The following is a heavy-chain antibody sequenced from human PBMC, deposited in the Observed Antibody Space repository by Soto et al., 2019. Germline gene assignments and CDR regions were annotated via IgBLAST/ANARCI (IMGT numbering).Heavy chain of an antibody. CDR3: ARSPAAIRYYYYGMDV. D-gene: IGHD2-2*01. CDR2: ISAYNGNT. V-gene: IGHV1-18*04. J-gene: IGHJ6*02. CDR1: GYTFTSYG. Sequence: ASVKVSCKASGYTFTSYGISWVRQAPGQGLEWMGWISAYNGNTNYAQKLQGRVTTTTDTSTSTAYMELRSLRSDDTAVYYCARSPAAIRYYYYGMDVWGQGTTVTVSS.